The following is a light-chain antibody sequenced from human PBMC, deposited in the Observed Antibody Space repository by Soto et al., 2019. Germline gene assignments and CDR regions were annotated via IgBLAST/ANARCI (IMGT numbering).Light chain of an antibody. V-gene: IGLV2-8*01. J-gene: IGLJ1*01. CDR2: EVS. Sequence: QSVLTQPPSASGSPGQSVTLSCTGTSSDVGGYNYVSWYQQLPGKAPKLMIYEVSKRPSGVPDRFSGSKSGNTASLTVSGLQADDEADYYCSSYAGSNRVFGTGTKVTVL. CDR1: SSDVGGYNY. CDR3: SSYAGSNRV.